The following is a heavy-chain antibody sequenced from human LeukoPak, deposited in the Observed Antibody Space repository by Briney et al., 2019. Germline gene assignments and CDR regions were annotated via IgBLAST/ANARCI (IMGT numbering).Heavy chain of an antibody. CDR1: GFTFSSYS. CDR3: ARDSYNGDYVPGYFQH. V-gene: IGHV3-66*02. Sequence: GGSLRLSCAASGFTFSSYSMNWVRQAPGKGLEWVSVIYSGGSTYYADSVKGRFTISRDNSKNTLYLQMNSLRAEDTAVYYCARDSYNGDYVPGYFQHWGQGTLVTVSS. J-gene: IGHJ1*01. D-gene: IGHD4-17*01. CDR2: IYSGGST.